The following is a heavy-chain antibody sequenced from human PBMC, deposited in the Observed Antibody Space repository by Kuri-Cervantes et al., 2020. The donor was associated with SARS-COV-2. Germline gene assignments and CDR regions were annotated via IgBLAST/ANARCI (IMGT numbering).Heavy chain of an antibody. Sequence: GESLKISCAASGFTFSGHWIHWVRQAPGKGLEWISYISSSGSTIYYADSVKGRFTISRDNAKNSLYLQMNSLRVEDTAVYYCARANFRRRITMIVVAVTYGMDVWGQGTTVTVSS. V-gene: IGHV3-48*04. CDR2: ISSSGSTI. D-gene: IGHD3-22*01. J-gene: IGHJ6*02. CDR1: GFTFSGHW. CDR3: ARANFRRRITMIVVAVTYGMDV.